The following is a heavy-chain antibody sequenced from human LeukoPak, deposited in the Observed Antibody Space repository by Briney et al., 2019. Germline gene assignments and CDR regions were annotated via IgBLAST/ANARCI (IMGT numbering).Heavy chain of an antibody. CDR3: AREGVMIYGKFNY. V-gene: IGHV4-39*07. Sequence: SETLSLICTVSGGSISSSPYYWGWIRQPPGKGLEWIGSIYYSGSTYCNPSLKSRVTISVDTSKNQFSLKLNSVNAADTAVYYCAREGVMIYGKFNYWGQGTRVTVSS. CDR1: GGSISSSPYY. J-gene: IGHJ4*02. D-gene: IGHD3-10*01. CDR2: IYYSGST.